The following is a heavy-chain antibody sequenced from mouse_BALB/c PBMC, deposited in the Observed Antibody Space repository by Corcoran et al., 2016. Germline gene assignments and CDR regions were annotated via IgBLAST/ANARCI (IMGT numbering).Heavy chain of an antibody. CDR3: ARTYYRYDERNSMDY. CDR2: INPNNGGT. CDR1: GYTFTEYT. D-gene: IGHD2-14*01. J-gene: IGHJ4*01. Sequence: EVQLQQSGPELVKPGASVKISCKTSGYTFTEYTMHWVKQSHGKSLAWIGGINPNNGGTSYNQKFKGKATLTVDKSSSTAYMELRSLTSEDSAVYYCARTYYRYDERNSMDYWGQGTSVTVSS. V-gene: IGHV1-18*01.